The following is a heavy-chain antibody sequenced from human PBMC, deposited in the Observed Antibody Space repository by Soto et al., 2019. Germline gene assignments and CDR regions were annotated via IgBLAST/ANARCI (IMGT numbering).Heavy chain of an antibody. CDR3: ARLGGYYQAFDS. CDR2: INHSGST. Sequence: SDTLSLTCAVYGGSFSGYYWTWIRQPPGTGLEWIGEINHSGSTNYNPSLKSRVTISVDTSKNQFSLKLDSVTAADTAVYYCARLGGYYQAFDSWGQGTLVTVSS. D-gene: IGHD3-22*01. J-gene: IGHJ4*02. V-gene: IGHV4-34*01. CDR1: GGSFSGYY.